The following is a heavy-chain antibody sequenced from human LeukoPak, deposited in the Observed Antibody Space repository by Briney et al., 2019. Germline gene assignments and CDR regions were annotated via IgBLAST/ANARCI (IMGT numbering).Heavy chain of an antibody. CDR3: ARLELYCGGDCHQTDAFDI. J-gene: IGHJ3*02. CDR1: GYTFTNYP. CDR2: INAGNGNT. Sequence: ASVKVSCKASGYTFTNYPMHWVRQAPGQRLEWMGWINAGNGNTKYSQKFQGRVTITRDTSASTAYMELSSLRSEDTAVYYCARLELYCGGDCHQTDAFDIWGQGTMVTVSS. V-gene: IGHV1-3*01. D-gene: IGHD2-21*02.